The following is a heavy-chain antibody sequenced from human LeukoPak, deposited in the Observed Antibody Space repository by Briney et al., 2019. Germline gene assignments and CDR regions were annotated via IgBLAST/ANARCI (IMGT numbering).Heavy chain of an antibody. V-gene: IGHV3-23*01. CDR2: ISGSGGST. Sequence: GGSLRLSCAASGFTFSSYAMSWVRQAPGKGLEWVSAISGSGGSTHYADSVKGRFTISRDNSKNTLYLQMNSLRAEDTAVYYCAKGVVPIVVVPAAYMDVWGKGTTVTVSS. CDR3: AKGVVPIVVVPAAYMDV. CDR1: GFTFSSYA. D-gene: IGHD2-2*01. J-gene: IGHJ6*03.